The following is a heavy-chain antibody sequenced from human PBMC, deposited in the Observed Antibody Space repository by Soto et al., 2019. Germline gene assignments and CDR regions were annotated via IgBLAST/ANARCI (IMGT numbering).Heavy chain of an antibody. CDR3: ARDGIGGTVFRGFCDY. CDR1: GSIFRGYG. D-gene: IGHD3-10*02. CDR2: IWYDGSNK. Sequence: QKYLVESGGGVVQPGGSLRLSCVASGSIFRGYGMHWVRQAPGQGLEWVAVIWYDGSNKYYADSVKGRFTISRDNAKNMLYLQLDSLRAEAKAVYYCARDGIGGTVFRGFCDYWGQGTLVTVSS. V-gene: IGHV3-33*01. J-gene: IGHJ4*02.